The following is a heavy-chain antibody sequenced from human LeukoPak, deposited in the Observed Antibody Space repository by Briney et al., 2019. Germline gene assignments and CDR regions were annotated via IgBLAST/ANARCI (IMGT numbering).Heavy chain of an antibody. CDR3: ARGAIRIPTYDFWSGSRGEVGYFDY. D-gene: IGHD3-3*01. V-gene: IGHV4-4*07. CDR2: IYTSGST. CDR1: GGSISSYY. Sequence: PSETLSLTCTVSGGSISSYYWSWIRQPAGKGLEWIGRIYTSGSTNYNPSLKSRVTMSVDTSKNQFSLKLSSVTAADTAVYYCARGAIRIPTYDFWSGSRGEVGYFDYWGQGTLVTVSS. J-gene: IGHJ4*02.